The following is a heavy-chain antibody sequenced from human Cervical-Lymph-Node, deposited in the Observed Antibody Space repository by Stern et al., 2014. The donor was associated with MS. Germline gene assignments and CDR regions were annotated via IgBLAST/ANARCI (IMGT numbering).Heavy chain of an antibody. V-gene: IGHV3-30*18. Sequence: VQLVESGGGVVQPGRSLRLSCAASGFTSSVHWVRQAPGKGLEWVAGISESGGTKFYADSVKGRFTISRDNSKDTLYLQMDGLRAEDTAVYYCAKEAKWGQWYFDHWGQGTLVTVSS. CDR2: ISESGGTK. J-gene: IGHJ4*02. CDR3: AKEAKWGQWYFDH. CDR1: GFTSS. D-gene: IGHD7-27*01.